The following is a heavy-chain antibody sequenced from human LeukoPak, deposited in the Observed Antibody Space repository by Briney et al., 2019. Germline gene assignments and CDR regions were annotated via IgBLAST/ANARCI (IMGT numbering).Heavy chain of an antibody. J-gene: IGHJ4*02. CDR2: IYISGTT. CDR3: ARDPFRSSFDS. D-gene: IGHD1-26*01. CDR1: GGSISSYY. Sequence: PSETLSLTCTVSGGSISSYYWSWIRQPAGKGLEWIGRIYISGTTHYNPSLKSRVTMSVDTSKTQFSLKLTSVTAADTAVYYCARDPFRSSFDSWGQGTLVTVSS. V-gene: IGHV4-4*07.